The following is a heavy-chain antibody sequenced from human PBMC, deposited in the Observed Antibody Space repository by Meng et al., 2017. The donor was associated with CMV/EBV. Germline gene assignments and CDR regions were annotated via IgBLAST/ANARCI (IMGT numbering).Heavy chain of an antibody. CDR2: IWYDGSEE. D-gene: IGHD6-13*01. CDR3: AKGFRAYSSSWYDVSDY. V-gene: IGHV3-33*03. Sequence: GGSLRLSCTASGFTFSKCGMHWVRQAPGKGLEWVAVIWYDGSEEYYADNVKGRFTISRDNYRHMLYLQMNNLRAEDTAVYYCAKGFRAYSSSWYDVSDYWGQGTLVTVSS. CDR1: GFTFSKCG. J-gene: IGHJ4*02.